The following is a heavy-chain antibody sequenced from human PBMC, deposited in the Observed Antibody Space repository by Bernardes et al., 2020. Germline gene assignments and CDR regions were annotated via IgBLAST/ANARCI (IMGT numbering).Heavy chain of an antibody. Sequence: SLRLSCAASGLSFSTSGMHWVRQAPGKGLEWVAVIWADGKWSDGSDKSYADSVKGRFTISRDNSKNTLYLQMNSLRAEDTAVYYCARDKGRVAIDTWGQGTMVTVSS. J-gene: IGHJ3*02. CDR2: IWADGKWSDGSDK. CDR1: GLSFSTSG. CDR3: ARDKGRVAIDT. V-gene: IGHV3-33*08.